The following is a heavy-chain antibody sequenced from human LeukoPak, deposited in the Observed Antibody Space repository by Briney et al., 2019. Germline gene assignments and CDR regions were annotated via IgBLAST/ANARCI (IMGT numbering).Heavy chain of an antibody. CDR3: ARESAVAGTMV. V-gene: IGHV3-66*01. CDR2: IYSGGST. J-gene: IGHJ4*02. CDR1: GFTFSSYW. D-gene: IGHD6-19*01. Sequence: PGGSLRLSCAASGFTFSSYWMHWVRQAPGKGLEWVSVIYSGGSTYYADSVKGRFTISRDNSKNTLYLQMNSLRAEDTAVYYCARESAVAGTMVWGQGTLVTVSS.